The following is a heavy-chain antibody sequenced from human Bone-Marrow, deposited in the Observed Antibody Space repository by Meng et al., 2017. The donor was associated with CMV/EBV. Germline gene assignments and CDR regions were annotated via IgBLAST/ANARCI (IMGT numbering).Heavy chain of an antibody. CDR3: ARAGYSSSIYFDY. CDR1: GGTFSSYA. Sequence: SVKVSCKASGGTFSSYAISWVRQAPGQGLEWMGGIIPIFGTANYAQKFQGRVTMTRDTSISTAYMELSRLRSDDTAVYYCARAGYSSSIYFDYWGQGTLVTVSS. V-gene: IGHV1-69*05. CDR2: IIPIFGTA. J-gene: IGHJ4*02. D-gene: IGHD6-13*01.